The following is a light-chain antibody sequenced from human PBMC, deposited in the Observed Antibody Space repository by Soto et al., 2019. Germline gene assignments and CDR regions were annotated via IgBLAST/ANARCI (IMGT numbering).Light chain of an antibody. V-gene: IGKV3-20*01. CDR1: QSVSSSY. CDR3: QQFNTWPPLIT. CDR2: GAS. Sequence: EIVLTQSPGTLSLSPGERATLSCRASQSVSSSYLAWYQQKPGQAPRLLIYGASSRATGIPDRFSGSGSGTDFTLTISRLEPEDFAVYYCQQFNTWPPLITFGQGTRLEIK. J-gene: IGKJ5*01.